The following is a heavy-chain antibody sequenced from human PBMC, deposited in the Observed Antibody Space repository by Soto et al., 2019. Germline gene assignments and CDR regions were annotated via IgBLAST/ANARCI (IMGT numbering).Heavy chain of an antibody. J-gene: IGHJ3*02. CDR1: GGSISSGGYY. D-gene: IGHD2-15*01. CDR2: IYYSGST. V-gene: IGHV4-31*03. Sequence: QVQLQESGPGLVKPSQTLSLTCTVSGGSISSGGYYWSWIRQHPGKGLEWIGYIYYSGSTYYNPSLKSRVTISVDPSKNQFSLKLSSVTAADTAVYYCARGWGGGQPYAFDIWGQGTMVTVSS. CDR3: ARGWGGGQPYAFDI.